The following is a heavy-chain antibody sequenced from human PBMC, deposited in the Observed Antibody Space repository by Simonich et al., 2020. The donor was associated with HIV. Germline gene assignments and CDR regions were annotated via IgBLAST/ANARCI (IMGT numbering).Heavy chain of an antibody. D-gene: IGHD3-9*01. Sequence: QVPLVQSGAEVKKPGASVKVSCKASGYTFNTYSMNWVRQAPGQGLEWLGWISAYNGNTKYAEKFQGRDPMTTDKSTSTAYLELRRLRSDDTAVYYCAKEGFHDTLDYWGQGTLVTVSS. V-gene: IGHV1-18*01. CDR1: GYTFNTYS. CDR2: ISAYNGNT. J-gene: IGHJ4*02. CDR3: AKEGFHDTLDY.